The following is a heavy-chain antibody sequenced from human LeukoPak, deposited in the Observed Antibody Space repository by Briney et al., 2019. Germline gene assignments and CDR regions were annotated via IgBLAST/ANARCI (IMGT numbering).Heavy chain of an antibody. Sequence: PGGSLILSCAAAGFTFSSYAMSWVRQAPGKGVGWVSAICGGGGSTYYAVSVKGRFTISRDNSKNTLYLQLKTLTAQDVAVYYCAADLHLGALSLDSFDDGGEGTLVTVPS. CDR1: GFTFSSYA. J-gene: IGHJ4*02. D-gene: IGHD3-16*02. V-gene: IGHV3-23*01. CDR2: ICGGGGST. CDR3: AADLHLGALSLDSFDD.